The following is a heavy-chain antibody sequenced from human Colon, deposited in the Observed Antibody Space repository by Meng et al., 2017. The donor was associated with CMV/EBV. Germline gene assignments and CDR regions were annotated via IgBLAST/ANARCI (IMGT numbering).Heavy chain of an antibody. CDR2: IRYDGSSS. Sequence: SDAMNWVRQAPGKGLELVAFIRYDGSSSLYADSVRGRFSISRDNSKNTLYLQMRNLRPEDTALYYCAKVNTQYCSSVSCPKGGFDPWGQGTLVTVSS. V-gene: IGHV3-30*02. J-gene: IGHJ5*02. CDR1: SDA. D-gene: IGHD2-2*01. CDR3: AKVNTQYCSSVSCPKGGFDP.